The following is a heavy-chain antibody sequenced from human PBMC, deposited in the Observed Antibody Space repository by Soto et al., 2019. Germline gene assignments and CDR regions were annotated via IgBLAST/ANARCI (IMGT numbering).Heavy chain of an antibody. CDR3: AKTRTAMVTYYYYGMDV. D-gene: IGHD5-18*01. CDR2: ISGSGGST. J-gene: IGHJ6*02. CDR1: GFTFSSYA. Sequence: PGGSLRLSCAASGFTFSSYAMIWVRQAPGKGLEWVSAISGSGGSTYYADSVKGRFTISRDNSKNTLYLQMNSLRAEDTAVYYCAKTRTAMVTYYYYGMDVWGQGTTVTVSS. V-gene: IGHV3-23*01.